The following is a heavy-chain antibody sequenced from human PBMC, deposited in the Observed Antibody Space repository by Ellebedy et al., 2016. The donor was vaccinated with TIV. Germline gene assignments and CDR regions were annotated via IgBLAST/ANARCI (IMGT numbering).Heavy chain of an antibody. CDR3: AKDPSGDYGH. CDR1: GASVSDHY. J-gene: IGHJ4*01. D-gene: IGHD4-17*01. V-gene: IGHV4-59*02. CDR2: IYHSGTP. Sequence: SQTLSLTXPVSGASVSDHYWSWIRQPPGKGLEWIGYIYHSGTPKYNPSLKSRVTISADTSKNQLSLKLNSVTAADTAVYHCAKDPSGDYGHWGNGTLVTVSS.